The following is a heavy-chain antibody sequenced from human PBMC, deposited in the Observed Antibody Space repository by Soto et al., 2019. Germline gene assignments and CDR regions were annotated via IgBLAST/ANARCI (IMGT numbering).Heavy chain of an antibody. D-gene: IGHD3-22*01. V-gene: IGHV3-30*18. CDR2: ISSDGNKK. J-gene: IGHJ4*02. Sequence: VQLVQSGGGVVQPGRSLRLSCVASGFTFSADGMHWVRQAPGKGLEWVSAISSDGNKKDYGDSVKGRFTISRDNSKNTRYLHMNSLRAEDTAIYYCAKEWGVYAGSGDFSDDFEYWGQGTLVTVSS. CDR3: AKEWGVYAGSGDFSDDFEY. CDR1: GFTFSADG.